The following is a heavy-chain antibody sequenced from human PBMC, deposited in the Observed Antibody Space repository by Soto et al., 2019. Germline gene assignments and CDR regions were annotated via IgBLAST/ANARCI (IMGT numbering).Heavy chain of an antibody. CDR2: IYPGDSDT. Sequence: LGESLKISCKGSGYSFTSYWIGWVRQMPGKGLEWMGIIYPGDSDTRYSPSFQGQVTISADKSISTAYLQWSSLKASDTAMYYCASSDDSSGYYSDYWGQGTLVTVS. J-gene: IGHJ4*02. CDR3: ASSDDSSGYYSDY. V-gene: IGHV5-51*01. CDR1: GYSFTSYW. D-gene: IGHD3-22*01.